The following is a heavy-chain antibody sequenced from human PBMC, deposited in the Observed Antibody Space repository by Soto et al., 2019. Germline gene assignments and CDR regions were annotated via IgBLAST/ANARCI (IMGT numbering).Heavy chain of an antibody. CDR2: IIPIFGTA. CDR3: ACYYYDSSGYSTFLGY. D-gene: IGHD3-22*01. CDR1: GGTFSSYA. V-gene: IGHV1-69*06. J-gene: IGHJ4*02. Sequence: GASVKVSCKAPGGTFSSYAISWVRQAPGQGLEWMGGIIPIFGTANYAQKFQGRVTITADKSTSTAYMELSSLRSEDTAVYYCACYYYDSSGYSTFLGYWGQGTLVTVSS.